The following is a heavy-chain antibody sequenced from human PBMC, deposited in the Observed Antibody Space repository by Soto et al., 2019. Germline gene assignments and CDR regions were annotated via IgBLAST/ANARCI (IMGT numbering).Heavy chain of an antibody. CDR1: GGTFSSYA. J-gene: IGHJ4*02. V-gene: IGHV1-69*06. CDR2: IIPIFGTA. D-gene: IGHD3-22*01. Sequence: SVKVSCKASGGTFSSYAISWVRQAPGQGLEWMGGIIPIFGTANYAQKFQGRVTITADKSTSTAYMELSSLRSEDTAVYCCASYYYDSSGYSTFDYWGQGTLVTVSS. CDR3: ASYYYDSSGYSTFDY.